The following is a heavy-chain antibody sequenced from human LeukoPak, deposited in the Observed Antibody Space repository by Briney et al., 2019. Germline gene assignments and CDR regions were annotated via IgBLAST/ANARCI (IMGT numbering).Heavy chain of an antibody. Sequence: PGGSLRLSCAASGFTFSSYAMSWVRQAPGKGLEWVSAISGSGGSTYYADSVKGRFTISRDNSKNTLYPQMNSLRAEDTAVYYCAKDRVGYCSSTSCLWPVDYWGQGTLVTVSS. D-gene: IGHD2-2*01. CDR1: GFTFSSYA. CDR2: ISGSGGST. J-gene: IGHJ4*02. CDR3: AKDRVGYCSSTSCLWPVDY. V-gene: IGHV3-23*01.